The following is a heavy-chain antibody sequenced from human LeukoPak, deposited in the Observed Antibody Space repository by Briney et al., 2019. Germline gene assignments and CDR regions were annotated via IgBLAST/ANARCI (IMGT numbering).Heavy chain of an antibody. CDR3: ARDPSPRYGTYCSGGSCVDY. CDR2: IKQDGSEK. D-gene: IGHD2-15*01. Sequence: GGSLRLSCAASGFTFTSYWMSWVRQAPGKGLEWVANIKQDGSEKYYVDSVKGRFTISRDNAKNSLYLQMNSLRAEDTAVYYCARDPSPRYGTYCSGGSCVDYWGQGTLVTVSS. J-gene: IGHJ4*02. V-gene: IGHV3-7*01. CDR1: GFTFTSYW.